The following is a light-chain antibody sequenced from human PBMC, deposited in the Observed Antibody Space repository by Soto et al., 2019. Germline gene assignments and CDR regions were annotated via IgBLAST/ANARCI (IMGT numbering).Light chain of an antibody. CDR1: SSNIGNNF. Sequence: QSVLTQPPSVSAAPGQKVTISCSGSSSNIGNNFVSWYQQLPGTAPKPLIFENNRRPSGIPDRFSGSKSGTSATLGITGLRTGDEADYYCGTWDGSLSAGVFGGGTKLTVL. CDR3: GTWDGSLSAGV. J-gene: IGLJ3*02. V-gene: IGLV1-51*02. CDR2: ENN.